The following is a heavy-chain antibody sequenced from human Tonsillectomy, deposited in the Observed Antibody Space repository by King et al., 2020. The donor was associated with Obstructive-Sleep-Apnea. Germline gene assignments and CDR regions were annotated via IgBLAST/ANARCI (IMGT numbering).Heavy chain of an antibody. D-gene: IGHD3-16*01. CDR2: ISWDSGST. CDR1: GFTFDDHA. J-gene: IGHJ4*02. CDR3: AKDRRDGVGGVMDN. Sequence: VQLVESGGGLVQPGRSLRLSCEASGFTFDDHALHWVRQAPGKGLEWVSGISWDSGSTDYADSVKGRFTISRDNAKNSLYLQMNSLRAEDTAYYYCAKDRRDGVGGVMDNWGQGTLVTVSS. V-gene: IGHV3-9*01.